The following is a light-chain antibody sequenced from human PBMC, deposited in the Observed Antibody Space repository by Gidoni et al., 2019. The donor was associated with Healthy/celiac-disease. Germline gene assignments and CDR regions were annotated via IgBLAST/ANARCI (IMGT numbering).Light chain of an antibody. CDR2: GAS. CDR3: QQYGSSYN. J-gene: IGKJ2*01. V-gene: IGKV3-20*01. CDR1: QSVSSSY. Sequence: EIVLTQSPGTLSLSPGERATLSCRASQSVSSSYLAWYQQKPGQAPRLLIYGASSRATGIPDRFSGSGSGTDFTLTISRLEPEDFAVYYCQQYGSSYNVXQGTKLEIK.